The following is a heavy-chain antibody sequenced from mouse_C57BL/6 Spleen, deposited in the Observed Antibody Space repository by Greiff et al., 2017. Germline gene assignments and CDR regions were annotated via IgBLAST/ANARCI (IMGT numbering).Heavy chain of an antibody. CDR2: INPSNGGT. Sequence: QVQLQQPGTELVKPGASVKLSCKASGYTFTSYWMHWVKQRPGQGLEWIGNINPSNGGTNYNEKFKSKATLTVDKSSSTAYMQLSSLTSEDSAVYYCARYQLGLPPYYAMDYWGQGTSVTVSS. D-gene: IGHD3-1*01. V-gene: IGHV1-53*01. CDR1: GYTFTSYW. CDR3: ARYQLGLPPYYAMDY. J-gene: IGHJ4*01.